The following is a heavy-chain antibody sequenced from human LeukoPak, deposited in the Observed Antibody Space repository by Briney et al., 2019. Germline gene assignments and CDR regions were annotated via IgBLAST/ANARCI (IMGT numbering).Heavy chain of an antibody. J-gene: IGHJ3*02. CDR3: ARGRYCSADICTGGDSFDI. Sequence: SETLSLTCTVSGGSISNYYWSWIRQPTGKGLEWIGRKYARGSSNYNPPVQSRVTMSVDTSKNQFSLKLRSVTAADTAVYYCARGRYCSADICTGGDSFDIWGQGTMVSVSP. CDR2: KYARGSS. CDR1: GGSISNYY. D-gene: IGHD2-15*01. V-gene: IGHV4-4*07.